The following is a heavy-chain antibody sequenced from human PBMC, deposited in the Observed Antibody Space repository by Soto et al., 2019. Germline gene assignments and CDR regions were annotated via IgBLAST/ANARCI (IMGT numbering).Heavy chain of an antibody. V-gene: IGHV4-61*01. J-gene: IGHJ6*02. CDR2: IYYSGST. D-gene: IGHD3-10*01. Sequence: PSETLSLTCTVSGGSVSSGSYYWSWIRHPPGKGLEWIGYIYYSGSTNYNPSLKSRVTISVDTSKNQFSLKLSSVTAADTAVYYCASSGSSLVAGDYYYYGMGVWGQGTTVTVSS. CDR3: ASSGSSLVAGDYYYYGMGV. CDR1: GGSVSSGSYY.